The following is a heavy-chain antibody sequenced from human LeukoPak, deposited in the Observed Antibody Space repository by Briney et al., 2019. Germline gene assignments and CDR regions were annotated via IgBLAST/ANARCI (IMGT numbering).Heavy chain of an antibody. Sequence: GGSLRLSRAASGFTFSNAWMSWVRQAPGKGLEWVGRIKSKTDGGTTDYAAPVKGRFTISRDDSKNTLYLQMNSLKTEDTAVYYCTTDRVVPAARGDYWGQGTLVTVSS. V-gene: IGHV3-15*01. J-gene: IGHJ4*02. D-gene: IGHD2-2*01. CDR3: TTDRVVPAARGDY. CDR2: IKSKTDGGTT. CDR1: GFTFSNAW.